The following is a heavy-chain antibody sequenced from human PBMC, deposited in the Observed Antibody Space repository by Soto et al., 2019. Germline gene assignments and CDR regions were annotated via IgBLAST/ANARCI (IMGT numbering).Heavy chain of an antibody. Sequence: GGSLRLSCAASGFTFDDYGMSWVRQAPEKGLEWVSGINWNGGSTGYADSVKGRFTISRDNAKNSLYLQMNSLRAEDTALYHCARGGPYGSGSYQNVFDIWGQGTMVTVSS. J-gene: IGHJ3*02. D-gene: IGHD3-10*01. V-gene: IGHV3-20*01. CDR1: GFTFDDYG. CDR2: INWNGGST. CDR3: ARGGPYGSGSYQNVFDI.